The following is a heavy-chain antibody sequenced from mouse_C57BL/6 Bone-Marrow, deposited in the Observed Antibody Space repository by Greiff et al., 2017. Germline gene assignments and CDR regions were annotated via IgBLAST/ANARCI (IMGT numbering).Heavy chain of an antibody. CDR2: IDPSDSYT. CDR1: GYTFTSYW. J-gene: IGHJ3*01. CDR3: ARKGSSGYWFAY. D-gene: IGHD3-2*02. Sequence: VQLQQPGAELVMPGASVKLSCKASGYTFTSYWMHWVKQRPGQGLEWIGEIDPSDSYTNYNQKFKGKSTLTVDKSSSTAYMQLSCLTSEDSAVYYCARKGSSGYWFAYWGQGTLVTVSA. V-gene: IGHV1-69*01.